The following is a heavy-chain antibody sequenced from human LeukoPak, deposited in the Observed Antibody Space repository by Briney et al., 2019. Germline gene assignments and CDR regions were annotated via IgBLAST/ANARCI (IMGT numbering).Heavy chain of an antibody. CDR1: GFTFSSSA. V-gene: IGHV3-21*01. J-gene: IGHJ4*02. CDR3: ARLGGFLEWLFSRNRSDYFDY. Sequence: GGSLRLSCAASGFTFSSSAMNWVRQAPGKGLEWVSSINNVGSHIYYADSVKGRFTISRDNAKNSLYLQMNSLRAEDTAVYYCARLGGFLEWLFSRNRSDYFDYWGQGTLVTVSS. D-gene: IGHD3-3*01. CDR2: INNVGSHI.